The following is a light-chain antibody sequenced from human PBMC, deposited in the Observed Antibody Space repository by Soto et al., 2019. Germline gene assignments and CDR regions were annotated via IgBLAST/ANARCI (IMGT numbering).Light chain of an antibody. CDR1: QSVSSSY. V-gene: IGKV3-20*01. Sequence: EIVLTQSPGTLSLSPGERATLSCRASQSVSSSYLAWCQQKPGQAPRLLIYGASSRATGIPDRFSGSGSGTDFTVTISRLEPEDFAVYYCKQYGSSPWTFGQGTKVEIK. CDR3: KQYGSSPWT. CDR2: GAS. J-gene: IGKJ1*01.